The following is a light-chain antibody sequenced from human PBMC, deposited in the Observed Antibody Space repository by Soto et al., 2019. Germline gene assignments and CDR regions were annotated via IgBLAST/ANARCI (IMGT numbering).Light chain of an antibody. J-gene: IGLJ1*01. CDR2: EVS. Sequence: QSALTQPASVSGSPGQSITISCTGTSSDVGGYNYVSWYQQHPGKAPKLVIYEVSNRPSGVSNRFSGSKSGNTASLTISGLQAEDEADYYCSSYTSSSTYVFGTGTTLTVL. V-gene: IGLV2-14*01. CDR3: SSYTSSSTYV. CDR1: SSDVGGYNY.